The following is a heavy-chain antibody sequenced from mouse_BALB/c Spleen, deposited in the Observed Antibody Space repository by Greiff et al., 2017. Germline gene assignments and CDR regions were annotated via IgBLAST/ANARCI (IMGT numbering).Heavy chain of an antibody. V-gene: IGHV5-6*01. J-gene: IGHJ4*01. Sequence: EVQRVESGGDLVKPGGSLKLSCAASGFTFSSYGMSWVRQTPDKRLEWVATISSGGSYTYYPDSVKGRFTISRDNAKNTLYLQMSSLKSEDTAMYYCARQRSRYGSSSYYAMDYWGQGASVTVAS. CDR1: GFTFSSYG. D-gene: IGHD1-1*01. CDR2: ISSGGSYT. CDR3: ARQRSRYGSSSYYAMDY.